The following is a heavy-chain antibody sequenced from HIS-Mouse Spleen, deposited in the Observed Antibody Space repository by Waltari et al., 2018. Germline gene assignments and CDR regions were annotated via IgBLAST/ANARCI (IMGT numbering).Heavy chain of an antibody. V-gene: IGHV4-39*07. CDR2: VYYSGGT. Sequence: QLQLQESGPGLVKPSETLSLTCTVSGGSISSSSYYWGWIRQPPGKWLEWIWSVYYSGGTYYNPSRTSRVPISVDTSKNQFSLKLSSVTSADTAVYYCAREIPYSSSWYDWYFDLWGRGTLVTVSS. CDR1: GGSISSSSYY. J-gene: IGHJ2*01. CDR3: AREIPYSSSWYDWYFDL. D-gene: IGHD6-13*01.